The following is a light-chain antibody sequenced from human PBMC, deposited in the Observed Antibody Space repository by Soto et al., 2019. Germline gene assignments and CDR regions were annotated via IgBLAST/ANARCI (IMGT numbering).Light chain of an antibody. CDR1: QNVRTF. CDR3: QQRSNWSPPYT. CDR2: GAS. Sequence: EVVLTQSPATLSLSPGERATLSCRASQNVRTFLDWYQQKPGQAPRLLIYGASNRATGIPARFSGSGSGTDFTLTIRSLEPEDFALYFCQQRSNWSPPYTFGQGTKLEIK. V-gene: IGKV3-11*01. J-gene: IGKJ2*01.